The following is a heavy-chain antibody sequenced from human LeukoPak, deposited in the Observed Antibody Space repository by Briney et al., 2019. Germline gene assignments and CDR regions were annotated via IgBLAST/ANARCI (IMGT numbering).Heavy chain of an antibody. CDR3: ARGLQRLPTYYYGSGSENDY. Sequence: ASVKVSCKASGYTFTSYDINWVRQATGQGLEWMGWMNPNSGNTGYAQRFQGRVTMTRNTSISTAYMELSSLRSEDTAVYYCARGLQRLPTYYYGSGSENDYWGQGTLVTVSS. D-gene: IGHD3-10*01. V-gene: IGHV1-8*01. CDR1: GYTFTSYD. CDR2: MNPNSGNT. J-gene: IGHJ4*02.